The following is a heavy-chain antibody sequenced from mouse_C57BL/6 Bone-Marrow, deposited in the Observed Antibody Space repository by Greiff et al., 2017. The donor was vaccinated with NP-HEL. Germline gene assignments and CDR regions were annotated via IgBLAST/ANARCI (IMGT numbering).Heavy chain of an antibody. CDR1: GFTFSSYG. CDR3: ARHGYGNYDY. Sequence: EVQLVESGGDLVKPGGSLKLSCAASGFTFSSYGMSWVRQTPDKRLEWVATISSGGSYTSYPDSVKGRFTISRDNAKNTLYLQMSSLKSEDTAMYYCARHGYGNYDYWGQGTTLTVSS. CDR2: ISSGGSYT. V-gene: IGHV5-6*01. J-gene: IGHJ2*01. D-gene: IGHD2-10*02.